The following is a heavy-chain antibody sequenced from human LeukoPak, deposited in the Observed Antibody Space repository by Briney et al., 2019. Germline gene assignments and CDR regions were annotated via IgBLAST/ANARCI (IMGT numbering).Heavy chain of an antibody. D-gene: IGHD2-21*01. V-gene: IGHV4-59*01. CDR3: ARGVVIAPQTFDY. CDR2: IYYSGST. Sequence: SETLSLTCTVPGGSISSNYWSWIRQPPRKGLEWIGYIYYSGSTNYNPSFKSRITISVDMSKNQFSLKLRSVAAADTAVYYCARGVVIAPQTFDYWGQGTLVTVSS. J-gene: IGHJ4*02. CDR1: GGSISSNY.